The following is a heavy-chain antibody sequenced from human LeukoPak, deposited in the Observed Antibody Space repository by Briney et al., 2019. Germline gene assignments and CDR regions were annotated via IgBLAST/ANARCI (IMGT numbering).Heavy chain of an antibody. J-gene: IGHJ3*02. V-gene: IGHV1-69*05. CDR2: IIPIFGTA. CDR3: ARSSWSSDAFDI. D-gene: IGHD3-3*01. Sequence: SVKVSCKASGGTFSSYAISWVRQAPGQGPEWMGGIIPIFGTANYAQKFQGRVTITTDESTSTAYMELSSLRSEDTAVYYCARSSWSSDAFDIWGQGTMVTVSS. CDR1: GGTFSSYA.